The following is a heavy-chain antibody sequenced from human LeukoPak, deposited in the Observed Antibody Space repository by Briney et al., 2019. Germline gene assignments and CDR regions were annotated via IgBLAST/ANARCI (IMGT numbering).Heavy chain of an antibody. V-gene: IGHV1-69*04. CDR1: GGTFSSYA. CDR3: ARAEVHGYGTYYYGMDV. CDR2: IIPILGIA. D-gene: IGHD5-18*01. Sequence: SVKVSCKASGGTFSSYAISWVRQAPGQGLEWMGRIIPILGIANYAQKFQGRVTITADKSTSTAYMELSSLRSEDTAVYYCARAEVHGYGTYYYGMDVWGQGTTVTVSS. J-gene: IGHJ6*02.